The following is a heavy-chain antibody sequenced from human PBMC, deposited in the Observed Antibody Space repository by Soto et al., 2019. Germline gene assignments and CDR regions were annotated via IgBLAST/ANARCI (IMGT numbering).Heavy chain of an antibody. Sequence: QVQLMQSGAEVKKPGASVKVSCKTSGYTFTSYHISWVRQAPGQGLECMGLISAYNTNTNYSQKFKGRVTMTTDTLTSTAYMELRRMRSDDTAVYYCARDKPPTDYWGQGTLVPVSS. CDR3: ARDKPPTDY. CDR1: GYTFTSYH. CDR2: ISAYNTNT. V-gene: IGHV1-18*01. J-gene: IGHJ4*02.